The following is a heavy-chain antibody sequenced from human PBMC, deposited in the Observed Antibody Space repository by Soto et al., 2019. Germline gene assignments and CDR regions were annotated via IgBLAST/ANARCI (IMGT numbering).Heavy chain of an antibody. CDR3: ARDDCFGTTCYIGNY. V-gene: IGHV1-18*01. J-gene: IGHJ4*02. D-gene: IGHD4-17*01. CDR1: GYIFSTYG. CDR2: TSPNNDKI. Sequence: QVQLVQSGAEVKMPGASVKVSCKASGYIFSTYGIAWVRQAPGQAPEWVGWTSPNNDKIDFAQKLQGRLTLTTDTSTNSVYMELRSLRSDDTAVYYCARDDCFGTTCYIGNYWGQGTLVTVSS.